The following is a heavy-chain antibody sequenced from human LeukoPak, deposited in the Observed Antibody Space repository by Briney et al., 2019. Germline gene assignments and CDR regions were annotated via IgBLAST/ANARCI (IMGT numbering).Heavy chain of an antibody. V-gene: IGHV1-2*02. CDR2: INPNSGGT. J-gene: IGHJ6*02. CDR1: GYTFTGYY. CDR3: ARGAGGGTSFMDV. D-gene: IGHD2-2*01. Sequence: AASVKVSCKASGYTFTGYYMHWVRQAPGQGLEWMEWINPNSGGTNYAKKFQGRVTMTRETSISTAYMELSRLRYDDTAVYYCARGAGGGTSFMDVWGQGTTVTVSS.